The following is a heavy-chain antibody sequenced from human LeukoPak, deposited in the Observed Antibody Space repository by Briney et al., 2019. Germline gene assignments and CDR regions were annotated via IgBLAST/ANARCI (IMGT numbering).Heavy chain of an antibody. Sequence: PGGSLRLSCAASGFTFSSYSMNWVRQAPGKGLEWVSYISSSSSTIYYADSVKGRFTISRDNAKNSLYLQMNSLRAEDTAVYYCARDHVGGYSSFDYWGQGTLVTVSS. V-gene: IGHV3-48*04. D-gene: IGHD1-26*01. CDR2: ISSSSSTI. J-gene: IGHJ4*02. CDR1: GFTFSSYS. CDR3: ARDHVGGYSSFDY.